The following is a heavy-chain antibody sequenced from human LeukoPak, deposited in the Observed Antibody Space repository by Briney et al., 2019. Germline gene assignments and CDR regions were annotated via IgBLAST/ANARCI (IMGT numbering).Heavy chain of an antibody. J-gene: IGHJ4*02. CDR2: IYNSGTT. V-gene: IGHV4-59*11. CDR3: TKATQWLAFDY. D-gene: IGHD6-19*01. CDR1: GGSISSHF. Sequence: PSETLSLTCTVSGGSISSHFRSWIGQPPGKGLEWIGNIYNSGTTNYNPSLESRVTISVDTSKNQLSLQLTSVTAADTAVYYCTKATQWLAFDYWGRGTLVTVSS.